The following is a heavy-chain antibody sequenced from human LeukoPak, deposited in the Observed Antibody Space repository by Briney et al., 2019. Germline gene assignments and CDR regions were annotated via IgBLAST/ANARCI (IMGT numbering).Heavy chain of an antibody. V-gene: IGHV4-59*01. CDR1: GGSFSGSY. CDR2: IYDSGSI. D-gene: IGHD4/OR15-4a*01. CDR3: ARRSTWGLWIDY. Sequence: SGTLSLTCAVYGGSFSGSYWSWIRQPPGKGLEWIGYIYDSGSINYYASLKSRVTISVGTSKNQFSLKLSSVTAADTAVYYCARRSTWGLWIDYWGQGTLVTASS. J-gene: IGHJ4*02.